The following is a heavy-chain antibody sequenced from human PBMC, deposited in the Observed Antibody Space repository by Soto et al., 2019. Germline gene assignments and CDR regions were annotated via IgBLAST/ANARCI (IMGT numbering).Heavy chain of an antibody. CDR3: ARRGYCSTTYCYAGVGGYFYGMDV. CDR1: GFTFRSYW. Sequence: EVQLEESGGGLVQPGGSLRLSCAGSGFTFRSYWMTWVRQAPGKGLEWVANIKEDGSEIYYVDSVKGRCTISRDNAKKSRYLEMNSVRAEDTAAYYCARRGYCSTTYCYAGVGGYFYGMDVWGQGTTVSVSS. CDR2: IKEDGSEI. J-gene: IGHJ6*02. V-gene: IGHV3-7*03. D-gene: IGHD2-2*01.